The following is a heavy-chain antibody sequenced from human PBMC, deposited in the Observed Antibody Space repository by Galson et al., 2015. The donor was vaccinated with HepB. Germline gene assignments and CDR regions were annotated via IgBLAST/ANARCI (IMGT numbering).Heavy chain of an antibody. Sequence: SLRLSCAASGFTVSSNYMTWVRQAPGKGLEWVSVIYTGGSTYYADSVKGRFTISRDNSKNTLYLQMNSLRAEDTAVYYCARGYSYGYFDYWGQGTLVTVSS. J-gene: IGHJ4*02. CDR3: ARGYSYGYFDY. D-gene: IGHD5-18*01. CDR2: IYTGGST. CDR1: GFTVSSNY. V-gene: IGHV3-53*01.